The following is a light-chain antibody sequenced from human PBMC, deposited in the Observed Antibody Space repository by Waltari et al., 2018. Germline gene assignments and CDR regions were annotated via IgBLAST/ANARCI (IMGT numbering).Light chain of an antibody. V-gene: IGLV1-40*01. J-gene: IGLJ3*02. CDR3: QSYDTSLSVV. CDR2: GST. CDR1: GSNIGAGED. Sequence: QSVLTTQPSVSGAPGQRVTIPCTGSGSNIGAGEDVTWYPQLPRAAPKLLIYGSTSRPLGVPARFFGSTSGASASLAIIGLQAEDEADYYCQSYDTSLSVVFGGGTKLTVL.